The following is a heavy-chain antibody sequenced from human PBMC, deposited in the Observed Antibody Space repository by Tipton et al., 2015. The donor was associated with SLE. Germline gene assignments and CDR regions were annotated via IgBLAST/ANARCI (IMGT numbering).Heavy chain of an antibody. CDR1: GDSIGSLNYF. D-gene: IGHD6-13*01. CDR3: ARPIASAGYFDR. Sequence: TLSLTCTVSGDSIGSLNYFWGWIRQPAGKGLEWIGHVFTSGNTNYHSSLKSRVIISIDTSKNQFSLNLSSVTAADTAVYYCARPIASAGYFDRWGQGILVTVSS. V-gene: IGHV4-61*09. J-gene: IGHJ4*02. CDR2: VFTSGNT.